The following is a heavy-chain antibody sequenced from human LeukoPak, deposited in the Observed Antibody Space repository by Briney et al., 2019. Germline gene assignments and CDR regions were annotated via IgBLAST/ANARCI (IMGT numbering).Heavy chain of an antibody. CDR2: IYSGGSST. Sequence: GGSLRLSCAASGFTVSSNYMSWVRQAPGKGLEWVSVIYSGGSSTFYADSVKGRFTISRDNSKNTLYLQMNSLRAEDTAVYYCAKGSAYDFWSGYYEDYWGQGTLVTVSS. CDR1: GFTVSSNY. CDR3: AKGSAYDFWSGYYEDY. J-gene: IGHJ4*02. D-gene: IGHD3-3*01. V-gene: IGHV3-53*01.